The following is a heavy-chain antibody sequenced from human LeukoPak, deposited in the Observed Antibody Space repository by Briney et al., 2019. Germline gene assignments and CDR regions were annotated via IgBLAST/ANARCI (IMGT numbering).Heavy chain of an antibody. D-gene: IGHD6-13*01. CDR3: ARLSSSWYEGWFDP. Sequence: ASVKVSCKASGYTFTSYGISWVRQAPGQGLEWMGWISAYNGNTNYAQKLQGRVTMTTDTSTSTAYMELRSLRSDDTAVYYCARLSSSWYEGWFDPWGQGTLVTVSS. CDR2: ISAYNGNT. J-gene: IGHJ5*02. V-gene: IGHV1-18*01. CDR1: GYTFTSYG.